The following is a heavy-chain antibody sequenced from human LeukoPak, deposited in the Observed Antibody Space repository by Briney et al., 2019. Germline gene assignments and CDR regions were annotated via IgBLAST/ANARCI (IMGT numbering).Heavy chain of an antibody. D-gene: IGHD2-2*01. J-gene: IGHJ5*01. CDR2: ISASGGTT. Sequence: PGGSLRLSCAASGFTFNNYAMSWVRQAPGKGLEWVSAISASGGTTYYADSVKGRFTISRANSENTLFLQMNSLRAEDTAVYYCAKEPREYCSSTSCPNWFDSWGQGTLVTVSS. V-gene: IGHV3-23*01. CDR1: GFTFNNYA. CDR3: AKEPREYCSSTSCPNWFDS.